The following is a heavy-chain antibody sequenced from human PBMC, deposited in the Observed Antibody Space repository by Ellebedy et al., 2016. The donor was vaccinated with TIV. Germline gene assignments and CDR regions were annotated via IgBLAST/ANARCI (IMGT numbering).Heavy chain of an antibody. J-gene: IGHJ6*02. CDR3: ARDLCSGGSCYDYYGMDV. CDR1: GFTVSSNY. CDR2: IYSGGRT. V-gene: IGHV3-53*01. D-gene: IGHD2-15*01. Sequence: GESLKISCAASGFTVSSNYMSWVRQAPGKGLEWVSVIYSGGRTYYADSVKGRFTISRDNSKNTLYLQMNSLRAEDTAVYYCARDLCSGGSCYDYYGMDVWGQGTTVTVSS.